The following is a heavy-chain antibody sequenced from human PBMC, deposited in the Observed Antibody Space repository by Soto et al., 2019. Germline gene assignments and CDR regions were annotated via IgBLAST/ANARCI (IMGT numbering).Heavy chain of an antibody. CDR1: FFTFSKAW. Sequence: SLRLSCSASFFTFSKAWMNWVLHSPGKVLEWVGRFKSKTDGGTTDYAAPVKGRFTISGDDSKNTWYLQMNSLNTEDTAVYYCTTVPVRGSSGEYWGQGTLVTVSS. D-gene: IGHD3-10*01. V-gene: IGHV3-15*07. CDR3: TTVPVRGSSGEY. J-gene: IGHJ4*02. CDR2: FKSKTDGGTT.